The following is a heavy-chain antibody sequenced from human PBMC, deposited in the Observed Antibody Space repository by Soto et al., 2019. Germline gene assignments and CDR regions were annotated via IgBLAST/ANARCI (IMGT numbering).Heavy chain of an antibody. J-gene: IGHJ4*02. D-gene: IGHD3-22*01. CDR2: IYYSGST. V-gene: IGHV4-39*01. CDR3: ASLTWHDSSGYLPQPPDY. CDR1: GGSISSSSYY. Sequence: SETLSLTCTVSGGSISSSSYYWGWIRQPPGKGLEWIGSIYYSGSTYYNPSLKSRVTISVDTSKNQFSLKLSSVTAADTAVYYCASLTWHDSSGYLPQPPDYWGQGTLVTVSS.